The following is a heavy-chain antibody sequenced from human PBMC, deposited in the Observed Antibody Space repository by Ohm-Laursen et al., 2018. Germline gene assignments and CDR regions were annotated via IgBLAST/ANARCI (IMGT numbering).Heavy chain of an antibody. D-gene: IGHD6-6*01. V-gene: IGHV3-66*01. CDR2: IYSGGST. Sequence: SLRLSCSASGITVSGNYMNWVRRAPGKGLEWVSVIYSGGSTYYADSVKGRFTISRDNSKNTLYLQMNSLRAEDTAVYYCARERYSSSYYYYGMDVWGQGTTVTVSS. CDR3: ARERYSSSYYYYGMDV. J-gene: IGHJ6*02. CDR1: GITVSGNY.